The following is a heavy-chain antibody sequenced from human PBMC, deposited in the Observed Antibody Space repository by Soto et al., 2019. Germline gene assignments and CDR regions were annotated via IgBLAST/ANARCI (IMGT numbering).Heavy chain of an antibody. J-gene: IGHJ5*02. CDR1: GYTFTSYG. D-gene: IGHD3-9*01. V-gene: IGHV1-18*01. Sequence: QVQLVQSGAEVKKPGASVNVSCKASGYTFTSYGISWVRQAPGQGLEWMGWISAYNGNTNYAQKLQGRVTMTTDTSTSTAYMELRSLRSDDTAVYYCARVPNIFDWSTRYNWFDPWGQGTLVTVSS. CDR2: ISAYNGNT. CDR3: ARVPNIFDWSTRYNWFDP.